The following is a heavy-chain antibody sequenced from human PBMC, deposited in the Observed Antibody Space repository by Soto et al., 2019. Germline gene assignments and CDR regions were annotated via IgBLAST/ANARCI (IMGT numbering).Heavy chain of an antibody. CDR3: ATGGTTVTRRFDY. J-gene: IGHJ4*02. CDR2: ITPIFDTT. Sequence: QVQLVQSGAEVKKPGSSVKVSCKASGGGFSTYAITWVRQAPGQGLEWMGGITPIFDTTNYAQKFQGRVTITADESTTTVHMELTSLTSEDTAVYYFATGGTTVTRRFDYWREGTLVTVSS. D-gene: IGHD4-17*01. V-gene: IGHV1-69*01. CDR1: GGGFSTYA.